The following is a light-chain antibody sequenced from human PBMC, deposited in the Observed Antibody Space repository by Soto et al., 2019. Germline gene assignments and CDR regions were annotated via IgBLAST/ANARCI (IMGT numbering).Light chain of an antibody. CDR1: QSVSSNY. CDR3: QQYGTSVWT. Sequence: ETVLTQSPGTLSLSPGERATLSCRASQSVSSNYLGWYQQKPGQAPRLLIYGASSRATGIPDRFSGSGSGTDFTLTISRLEPEDFAVYYCQQYGTSVWTFGQGTKVDIK. J-gene: IGKJ1*01. V-gene: IGKV3-20*01. CDR2: GAS.